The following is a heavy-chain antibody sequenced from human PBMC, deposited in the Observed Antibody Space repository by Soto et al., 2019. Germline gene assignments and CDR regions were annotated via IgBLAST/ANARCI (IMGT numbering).Heavy chain of an antibody. CDR3: ARDSLTGDAFDI. J-gene: IGHJ3*02. CDR2: IYYSGST. V-gene: IGHV4-59*01. CDR1: GDSISSYS. Sequence: SETLSLTCTVSGDSISSYSWSWIRQSPGQGLEWIGYIYYSGSTNYNPSLKSRVSLSVDTSENQFSLKLSSVTAADTAVYYCARDSLTGDAFDIWGQGTMVTVS. D-gene: IGHD7-27*01.